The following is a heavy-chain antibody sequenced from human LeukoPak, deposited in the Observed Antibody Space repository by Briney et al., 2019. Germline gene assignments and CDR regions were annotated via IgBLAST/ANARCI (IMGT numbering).Heavy chain of an antibody. CDR3: AAQIAAAGTEWYFDL. CDR1: GLTLSNYG. Sequence: GGSLRLSCAVSGLTLSNYGMSWVRQAPGKGLEWVAGISDSGGRTKYADSVKGRFTISRDNPKNTLYLQMNSLRAEDTAVYYCAAQIAAAGTEWYFDLWGRGTLVTVSS. D-gene: IGHD6-13*01. V-gene: IGHV3-23*01. J-gene: IGHJ2*01. CDR2: ISDSGGRT.